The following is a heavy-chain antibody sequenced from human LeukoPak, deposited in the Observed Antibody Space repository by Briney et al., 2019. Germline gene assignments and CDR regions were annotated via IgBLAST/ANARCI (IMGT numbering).Heavy chain of an antibody. CDR3: ASYGYSLSINGELDY. D-gene: IGHD5-18*01. V-gene: IGHV3-30-3*01. Sequence: GGSLRLSCAASGFTFSSYAMYWVRQAPGKGLEWVAVISYDGSHKYYADSVKGRFTISRDNSKNTLYLQMNSLRAEDTAMYYCASYGYSLSINGELDYWGQGTLVTVSS. CDR1: GFTFSSYA. CDR2: ISYDGSHK. J-gene: IGHJ4*02.